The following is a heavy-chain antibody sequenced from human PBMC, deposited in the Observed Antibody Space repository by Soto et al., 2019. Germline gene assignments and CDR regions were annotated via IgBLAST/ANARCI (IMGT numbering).Heavy chain of an antibody. V-gene: IGHV1-18*01. D-gene: IGHD2-2*01. CDR2: ISAYNGNT. CDR3: ARDVVVPAASNWFDP. J-gene: IGHJ5*02. CDR1: GYAITSNG. Sequence: ASVKLSCKASGYAITSNGSRWVRQDKRQGLEWMGWISAYNGNTNYAQKLQGRVTMTTDTSTSTAYMELRSLRSDDTAVYYCARDVVVPAASNWFDPWGQGTLVTVSS.